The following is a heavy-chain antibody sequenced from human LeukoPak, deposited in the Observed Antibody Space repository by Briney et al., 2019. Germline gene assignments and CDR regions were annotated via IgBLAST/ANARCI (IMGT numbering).Heavy chain of an antibody. V-gene: IGHV3-30*02. CDR3: AKGLRYFDWGYFDY. J-gene: IGHJ4*02. Sequence: PGGSLRLSCAASGFTFSSYGMHWVRQAPGKGLEWVAFIRYDGSNKYYADSVKGRFTISRDNSKNTLYLQMNSLRAEDTAVYYCAKGLRYFDWGYFDYWGQGTLVTVSS. CDR1: GFTFSSYG. CDR2: IRYDGSNK. D-gene: IGHD3-9*01.